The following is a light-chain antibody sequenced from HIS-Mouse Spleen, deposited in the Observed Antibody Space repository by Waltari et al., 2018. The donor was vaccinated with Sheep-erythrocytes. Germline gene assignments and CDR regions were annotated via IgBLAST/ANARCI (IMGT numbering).Light chain of an antibody. CDR1: QSIRSY. V-gene: IGKV1-39*01. Sequence: DIQMTPSPSSLSASVGDRVTITYRASQSIRSYLNWYKQKQGKAPKLLIYATSSLQSGFQSRFSGSGSRTDFTLTISSLQPEDFATYYCQQSYSTPQFTFGPGTKVDIK. CDR3: QQSYSTPQFT. CDR2: ATS. J-gene: IGKJ3*01.